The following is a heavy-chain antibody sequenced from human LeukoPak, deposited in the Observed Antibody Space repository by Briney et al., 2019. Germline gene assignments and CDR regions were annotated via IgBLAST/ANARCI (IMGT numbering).Heavy chain of an antibody. V-gene: IGHV3-33*08. D-gene: IGHD6-13*01. J-gene: IGHJ4*02. CDR1: GFTFSNYG. CDR3: ARGPGGGSSWYDY. Sequence: PGGSLRLSCAASGFTFSNYGMHWVRQGPGKGLEWVAVIWYDANNKYYADSVKGRFTISRDNSKNTLYLQMNSLRAEDTAVYYCARGPGGGSSWYDYWGQGTLVTVSS. CDR2: IWYDANNK.